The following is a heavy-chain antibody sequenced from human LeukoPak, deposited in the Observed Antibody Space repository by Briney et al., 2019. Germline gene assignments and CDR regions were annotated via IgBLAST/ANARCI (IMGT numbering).Heavy chain of an antibody. J-gene: IGHJ6*02. D-gene: IGHD3-16*01. CDR3: ARVLLVHDYYYGMDV. V-gene: IGHV3-21*01. Sequence: GGSLRLSCAASGFTFSTYNMNWVRQAPGKGLEGVSSISSGSSYIYYADSVKGRFTISRDNAKNSLYLQMNSLRAADTAVYYCARVLLVHDYYYGMDVWGQGTTVTVSS. CDR1: GFTFSTYN. CDR2: ISSGSSYI.